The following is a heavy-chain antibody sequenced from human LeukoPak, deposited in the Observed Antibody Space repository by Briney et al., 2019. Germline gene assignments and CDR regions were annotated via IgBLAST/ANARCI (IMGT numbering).Heavy chain of an antibody. V-gene: IGHV1-69*05. D-gene: IGHD3-10*01. J-gene: IGHJ3*02. CDR1: GGTFSSYA. Sequence: SVKVSCKASGGTFSSYAISWVRQAPGQGLEWMGGTIPIFGTANYAQKFQGRVTITTDESTSTAYMELSSLRSEDTAVYYCARVGWFGDIRGAFDIWGQGTMVTVSS. CDR3: ARVGWFGDIRGAFDI. CDR2: TIPIFGTA.